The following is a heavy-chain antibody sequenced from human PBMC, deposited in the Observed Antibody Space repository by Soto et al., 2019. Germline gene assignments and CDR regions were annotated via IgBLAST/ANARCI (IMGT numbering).Heavy chain of an antibody. V-gene: IGHV4-59*01. Sequence: SETLSLTCTVSGGSISSYYWSWIRHPPGKGLEWIGYIYYSGSTNYNPSLKSRVTISVDTSKNQFSLKLSSVTAADTAVYYCARAGKVGATDYWGQGTRVTVS. D-gene: IGHD1-26*01. CDR2: IYYSGST. J-gene: IGHJ4*02. CDR3: ARAGKVGATDY. CDR1: GGSISSYY.